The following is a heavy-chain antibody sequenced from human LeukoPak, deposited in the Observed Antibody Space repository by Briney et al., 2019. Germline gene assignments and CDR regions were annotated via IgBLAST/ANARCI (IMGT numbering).Heavy chain of an antibody. CDR2: INHSGST. V-gene: IGHV4-34*01. D-gene: IGHD2-8*01. J-gene: IGHJ6*03. CDR3: ARDAADCTNGVCYYYYYMDV. CDR1: GGSFSGYY. Sequence: PSETLSLTCAVYGGSFSGYYWSWIRQPPGKGLEWIGEINHSGSTNYNPSLKSRVTISVDTSKNQFSLKLSSVTAADTAVYYCARDAADCTNGVCYYYYYMDVWGKGTTVTVSS.